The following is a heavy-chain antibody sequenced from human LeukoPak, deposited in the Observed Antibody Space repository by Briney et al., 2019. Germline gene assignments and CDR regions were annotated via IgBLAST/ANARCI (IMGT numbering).Heavy chain of an antibody. V-gene: IGHV1-8*01. CDR1: GYTFTSYD. CDR3: ASASTTVTTHYYYYMDV. D-gene: IGHD4-17*01. J-gene: IGHJ6*03. CDR2: MNPNSGNT. Sequence: ASGKVSCKASGYTFTSYDINWVRQATGQGLEWMGWMNPNSGNTGYAQKFQGRVTMTRNTSISTAYMELSSLRSEDTAVYYCASASTTVTTHYYYYMDVWGKGTTVTISS.